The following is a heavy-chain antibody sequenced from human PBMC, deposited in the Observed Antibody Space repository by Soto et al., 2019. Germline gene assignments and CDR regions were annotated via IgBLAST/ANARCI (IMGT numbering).Heavy chain of an antibody. D-gene: IGHD2-21*02. V-gene: IGHV4-31*03. J-gene: IGHJ6*02. Sequence: QVQLQESGPGLVKPSQTLSLTCTVSGGSISSGGYYWTWIRQHPGKGLEWIGYIYYSGSTYYNPSLKRRVTMSVDPSTTQFPRKLSAVTAAATAVYYFARACGGDAHYGMDVWGQGTTVTVSS. CDR3: ARACGGDAHYGMDV. CDR2: IYYSGST. CDR1: GGSISSGGYY.